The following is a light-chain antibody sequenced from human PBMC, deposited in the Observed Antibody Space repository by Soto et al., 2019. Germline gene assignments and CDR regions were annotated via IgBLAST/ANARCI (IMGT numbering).Light chain of an antibody. CDR2: GAS. Sequence: EIVMTQSPATLSVSPGERATLSCRASQSVSSNLARYQQKPGQAPRLLIYGASTRATDIPARFSGSGSGTEFTLTISSLQSEDFAVYYCQQYNNWPLFTFGPGTKVDIK. CDR1: QSVSSN. CDR3: QQYNNWPLFT. J-gene: IGKJ3*01. V-gene: IGKV3-15*01.